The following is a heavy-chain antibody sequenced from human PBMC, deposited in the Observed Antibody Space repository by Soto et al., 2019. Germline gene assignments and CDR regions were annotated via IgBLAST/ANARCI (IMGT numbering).Heavy chain of an antibody. J-gene: IGHJ4*02. CDR1: GGAFSNFA. CDR2: ITPILGTP. D-gene: IGHD3-10*01. V-gene: IGHV1-69*01. CDR3: VRGGSGSRGDY. Sequence: QVQLVQSGAEMKKPGSSVKVSCKTSGGAFSNFAVSWVRQAPGQGLEWVGGITPILGTPSYAQKFQGRVTITADVSTTSAYMEIPSLTSEDTALYYCVRGGSGSRGDYWGQVTLGTVSS.